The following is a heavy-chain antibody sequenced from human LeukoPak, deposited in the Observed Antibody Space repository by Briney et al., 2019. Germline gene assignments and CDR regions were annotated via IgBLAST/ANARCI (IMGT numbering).Heavy chain of an antibody. CDR3: AKADCSSTSCSNWFDP. J-gene: IGHJ5*02. D-gene: IGHD2-2*01. CDR1: EFSFSSYA. Sequence: GGSLRLSCAASEFSFSSYAMSWVRQAPGKGLEWVSGISWNSGSIGYADSVKGRFTISRDNAKNSLYLQMNSLRAEDTALYYCAKADCSSTSCSNWFDPRGQGTLVTVSS. V-gene: IGHV3-9*01. CDR2: ISWNSGSI.